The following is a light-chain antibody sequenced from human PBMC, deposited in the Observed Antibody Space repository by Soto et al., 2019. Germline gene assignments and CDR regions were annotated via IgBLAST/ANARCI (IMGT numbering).Light chain of an antibody. Sequence: QSVLTQPASVSGSPGNSSPISCTGKSSDVGRYNYVSWYQQHPGKAPKLMIYDVSNRPSGVSNRFSGSKSGNTASLTISGLQAEDEADYYCSSYTSSSTFFGTGNKVTVL. CDR3: SSYTSSSTF. V-gene: IGLV2-14*01. CDR1: SSDVGRYNY. CDR2: DVS. J-gene: IGLJ1*01.